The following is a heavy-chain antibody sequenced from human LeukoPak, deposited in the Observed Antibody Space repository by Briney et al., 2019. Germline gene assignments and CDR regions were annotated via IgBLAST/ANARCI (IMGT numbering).Heavy chain of an antibody. V-gene: IGHV3-9*03. Sequence: PGRSLRLSCAASGFTFDDYAMHWVRQAPGKGLEWVSGISWNSGSIGYADSVKGRFTISRDNAKNSLYLQMNSLRAEDMALYYCAKASDSSSWYNHFDYWGQGTLVTVSS. D-gene: IGHD6-13*01. CDR3: AKASDSSSWYNHFDY. J-gene: IGHJ4*02. CDR1: GFTFDDYA. CDR2: ISWNSGSI.